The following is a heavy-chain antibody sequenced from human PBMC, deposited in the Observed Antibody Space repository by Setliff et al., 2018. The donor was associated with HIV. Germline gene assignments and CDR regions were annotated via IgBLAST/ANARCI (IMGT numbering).Heavy chain of an antibody. V-gene: IGHV3-23*01. Sequence: PGGSLRLSCAASGFTFSDHAMSWVRQAPGKGLEWVSTITSRAGTKYYADSVKGRFTISRDNAKNTLYLQMNSLRAEDTAVYYCARTSYYYNFWSGGPDYFDYWGQGTLVTVS. CDR3: ARTSYYYNFWSGGPDYFDY. D-gene: IGHD3-3*01. CDR2: ITSRAGTK. CDR1: GFTFSDHA. J-gene: IGHJ4*02.